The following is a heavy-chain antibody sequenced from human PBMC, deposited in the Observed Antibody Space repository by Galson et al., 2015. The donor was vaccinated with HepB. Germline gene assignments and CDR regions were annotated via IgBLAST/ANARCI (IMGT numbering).Heavy chain of an antibody. D-gene: IGHD6-13*01. J-gene: IGHJ5*02. Sequence: SLRLSCAASGFTFTSYGMHWVRQAPGKGLEWVAVISYDGSDKYYADSLKGRFTISRDNSKNTLYLQMNSLRTEDTAVYCCAKVAIALRIGAWFDPWGQGTLVTVSS. CDR3: AKVAIALRIGAWFDP. CDR2: ISYDGSDK. V-gene: IGHV3-30*18. CDR1: GFTFTSYG.